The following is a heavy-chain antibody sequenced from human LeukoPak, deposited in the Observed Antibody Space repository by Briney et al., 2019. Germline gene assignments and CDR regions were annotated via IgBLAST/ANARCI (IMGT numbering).Heavy chain of an antibody. J-gene: IGHJ4*02. Sequence: PSETLSLTCAVYGGSFSGYYWNWIRQPPGKGLEWIGYIYYIGSSNYNPSLKSRVTISVDTSKNQFSLKLNSVTAADTAVYYCARSFGVVGHFDYWGQGTLVTVSS. V-gene: IGHV4-59*01. D-gene: IGHD3-3*01. CDR2: IYYIGSS. CDR3: ARSFGVVGHFDY. CDR1: GGSFSGYY.